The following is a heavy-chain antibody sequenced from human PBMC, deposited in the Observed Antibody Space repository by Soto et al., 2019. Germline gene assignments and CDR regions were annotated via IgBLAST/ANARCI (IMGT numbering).Heavy chain of an antibody. J-gene: IGHJ4*02. Sequence: QVQLVESGGGVVQPGRSLRLSCAASGFTFSSYGMHWVRQAPGKGLEWVAVISYDGSNKYYADSVKGRFTISRDNSKNTLYLQMNSLRAEDTAVYYCAKDSTSSFDYWGQGNLVTVSS. V-gene: IGHV3-30*18. CDR3: AKDSTSSFDY. D-gene: IGHD2-2*01. CDR2: ISYDGSNK. CDR1: GFTFSSYG.